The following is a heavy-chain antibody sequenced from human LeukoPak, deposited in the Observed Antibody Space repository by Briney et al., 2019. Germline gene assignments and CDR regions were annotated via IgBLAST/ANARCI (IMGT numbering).Heavy chain of an antibody. D-gene: IGHD2-2*01. J-gene: IGHJ5*02. Sequence: KPSETLSLTCTVSGGSISSYYWSWVRQPPGKGLECMGYIYYSGSTNYNPSLKSRVTISVDTSKNQFSLKLSSVTAADTAVYYCARLTQDIVVVPAARRVGWFDPWGQGTLVTVSS. V-gene: IGHV4-59*01. CDR2: IYYSGST. CDR1: GGSISSYY. CDR3: ARLTQDIVVVPAARRVGWFDP.